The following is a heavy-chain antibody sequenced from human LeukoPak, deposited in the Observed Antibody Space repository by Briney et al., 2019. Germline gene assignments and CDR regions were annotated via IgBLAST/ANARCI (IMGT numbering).Heavy chain of an antibody. V-gene: IGHV1-18*04. Sequence: ASVKVSCEASGYTFTSYGISWVRQAPGQGLEWMGSISPYNGNTKYTERLQGRVIMTTDTSTRTAYMELRSLRSDDTAVFYCARDQYDYTWGSYRPYFDSWGQGTLVTVSS. D-gene: IGHD3-16*02. CDR1: GYTFTSYG. CDR2: ISPYNGNT. J-gene: IGHJ4*02. CDR3: ARDQYDYTWGSYRPYFDS.